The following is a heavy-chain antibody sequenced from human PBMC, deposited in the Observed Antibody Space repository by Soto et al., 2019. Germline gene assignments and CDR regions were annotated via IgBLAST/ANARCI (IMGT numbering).Heavy chain of an antibody. Sequence: QVQLQESGPGLVKPSQTLSLTCTVSGGSSSSGDYYWSWIRQPPGKGLEWIGYIYYSGSTYYNPSLKSRVTISVDTSKNQFSRKLSSVTAADTAVYYCARGGDTAMVSIGWFDPWGQGTLVTVSS. J-gene: IGHJ5*02. V-gene: IGHV4-30-4*01. D-gene: IGHD5-18*01. CDR2: IYYSGST. CDR1: GGSSSSGDYY. CDR3: ARGGDTAMVSIGWFDP.